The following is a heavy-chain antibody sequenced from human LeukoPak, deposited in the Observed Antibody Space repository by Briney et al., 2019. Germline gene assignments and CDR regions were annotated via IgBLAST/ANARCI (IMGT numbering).Heavy chain of an antibody. D-gene: IGHD3-22*01. CDR3: AREIHYDSSGQRSLHAFDI. CDR1: GGSISGYY. Sequence: SETLSLTCTVSGGSISGYYWSWIRQPAGKGLEWIGRIYTSGSTNYNPSLKSRVTMSVDTSKNQFSLKLSSVTAADTALYYCAREIHYDSSGQRSLHAFDIWGQGTMVTVSS. J-gene: IGHJ3*02. CDR2: IYTSGST. V-gene: IGHV4-4*07.